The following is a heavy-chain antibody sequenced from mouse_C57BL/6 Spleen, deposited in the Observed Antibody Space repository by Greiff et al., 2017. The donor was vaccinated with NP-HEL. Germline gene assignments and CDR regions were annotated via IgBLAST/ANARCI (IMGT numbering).Heavy chain of an antibody. CDR2: IDPSDSET. Sequence: QVQLQQPGAELVRPGSSVKLSCKASGYTFTSYWMHWVKQRPIQGLEWIGSIDPSDSETHYNEKFKGKATLTADKSSSTAYMELRSLTSEDSAVYFCARAEDTYYYGSSYVWYFDVWGTGTTVTVSS. CDR3: ARAEDTYYYGSSYVWYFDV. CDR1: GYTFTSYW. J-gene: IGHJ1*03. D-gene: IGHD1-1*01. V-gene: IGHV1-52*01.